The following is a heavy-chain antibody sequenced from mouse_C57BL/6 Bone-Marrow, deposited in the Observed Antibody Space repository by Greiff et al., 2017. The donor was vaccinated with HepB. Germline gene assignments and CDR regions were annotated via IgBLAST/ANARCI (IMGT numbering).Heavy chain of an antibody. Sequence: GGGLVQPKGSLKLSCAASCFTFNTYAMHWVRQAPGKGLEWVARIRSKSSNYATYYADSVKDRFTISRDDSQSMLYLQMNNLKTEDTAMYYCVRDRYYGSSHWYFDVWGTGTTVTVSS. D-gene: IGHD1-1*01. CDR1: CFTFNTYA. CDR2: IRSKSSNYAT. V-gene: IGHV10-3*01. J-gene: IGHJ1*03. CDR3: VRDRYYGSSHWYFDV.